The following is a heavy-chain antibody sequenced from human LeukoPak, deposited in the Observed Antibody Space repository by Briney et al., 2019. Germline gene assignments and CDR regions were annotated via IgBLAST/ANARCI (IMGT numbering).Heavy chain of an antibody. Sequence: PSETLSLTCTVSGGSVSSGSFYWGWIRQPPGKGLEWIGSIYYSGSTYYNPSLKSRVTVSVDTSKNQFSLKLSSVTAADTAVYYCASLLRLGYLLAWSDYWGQGTLVTVSS. CDR1: GGSVSSGSFY. CDR3: ASLLRLGYLLAWSDY. J-gene: IGHJ4*02. D-gene: IGHD2-15*01. CDR2: IYYSGST. V-gene: IGHV4-39*01.